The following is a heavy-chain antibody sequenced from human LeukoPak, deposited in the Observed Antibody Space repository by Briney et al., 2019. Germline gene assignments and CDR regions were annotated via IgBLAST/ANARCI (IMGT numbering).Heavy chain of an antibody. D-gene: IGHD3-10*01. CDR3: AKDYGSGSYFDY. V-gene: IGHV3-30*02. CDR1: GFTFSSYG. CDR2: IRYDGSNK. J-gene: IGHJ4*02. Sequence: PGGSLRLSCAASGFTFSSYGTHWVRQAPGKGLEWVAFIRYDGSNKYYADSVKGRFTISRDNSKNTLYLQMNSLRAEDTAAYYCAKDYGSGSYFDYWGQGTLVTVSS.